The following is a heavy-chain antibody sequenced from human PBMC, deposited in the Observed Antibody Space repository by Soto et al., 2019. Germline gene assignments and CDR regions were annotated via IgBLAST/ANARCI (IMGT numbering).Heavy chain of an antibody. CDR3: ARVRHDAFDI. V-gene: IGHV3-11*05. J-gene: IGHJ3*02. CDR2: ISSSSSYT. Sequence: QVQLVESGGGLVKPGGSLRLSCAASGFTFSDYYMSWIRQAPGKGLEWVSYISSSSSYTNYADSVKGRFTISRDNAKXSXXXXXXXXXXEDTAVXXCARVRHDAFDIWGQGTMVTVSS. CDR1: GFTFSDYY.